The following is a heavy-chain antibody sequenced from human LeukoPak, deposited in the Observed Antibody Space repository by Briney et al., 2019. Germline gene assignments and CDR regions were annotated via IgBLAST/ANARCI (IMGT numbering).Heavy chain of an antibody. Sequence: SETLSLTCAVSGGSFSSSNWWSWVRQPPGKGLEWIGEIYHSGSTNYNSSLKSRVTISVDKSKNQFSLKLSSVTAADTAVYYCASCPSTAAPFDYWGRGTLVTVSS. D-gene: IGHD6-13*01. J-gene: IGHJ4*02. V-gene: IGHV4-4*02. CDR3: ASCPSTAAPFDY. CDR2: IYHSGST. CDR1: GGSFSSSNW.